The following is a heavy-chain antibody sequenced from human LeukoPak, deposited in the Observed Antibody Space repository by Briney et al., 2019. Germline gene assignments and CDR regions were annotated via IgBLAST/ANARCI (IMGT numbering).Heavy chain of an antibody. CDR2: IIPIFGTA. J-gene: IGHJ6*03. D-gene: IGHD6-13*01. CDR3: AYGRSSWYSYTEPNYYYYMDV. CDR1: GGTFSSYA. Sequence: ASVKVSCKASGGTFSSYAISWVRQAPGQGLEWMGGIIPIFGTANYAQKFQGRVTITTDESTSTAYMELNSLRSEDTAVYYCAYGRSSWYSYTEPNYYYYMDVWGKGTTVTVSS. V-gene: IGHV1-69*05.